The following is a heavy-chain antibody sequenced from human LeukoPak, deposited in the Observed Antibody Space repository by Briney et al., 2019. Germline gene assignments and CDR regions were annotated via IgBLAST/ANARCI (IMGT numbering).Heavy chain of an antibody. J-gene: IGHJ2*01. CDR1: GFTFSSYA. CDR2: ISYDGSNK. CDR3: ASGTRYGFIYWYFDL. V-gene: IGHV3-30-3*01. Sequence: GRSLRLSCAASGFTFSSYAMHWVRQAPGKGLEWVAVISYDGSNKYYADSVKGRFTISRDNSKNTLYLQMNSLRAEDTAVYYCASGTRYGFIYWYFDLWGRGTLVTVSS. D-gene: IGHD1-1*01.